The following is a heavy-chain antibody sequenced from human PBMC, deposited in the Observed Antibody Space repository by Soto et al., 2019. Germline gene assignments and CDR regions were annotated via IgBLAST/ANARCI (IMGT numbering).Heavy chain of an antibody. CDR2: MNPNNGNT. D-gene: IGHD7-27*01. V-gene: IGHV1-8*01. CDR1: AYTFTSYD. J-gene: IGHJ4*02. CDR3: ARGPSNWGVDY. Sequence: ASVKVSCKAAAYTFTSYDINWVRQATGQDFEWMGWMNPNNGNTAYAQKFQGRVTMTRDTSKSTAFMELSSLTSEDTAVYYCARGPSNWGVDYWGQGTLVTVSS.